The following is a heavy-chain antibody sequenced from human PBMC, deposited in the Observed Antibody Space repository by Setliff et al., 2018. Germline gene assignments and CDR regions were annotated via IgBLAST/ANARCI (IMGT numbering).Heavy chain of an antibody. V-gene: IGHV4-38-2*01. J-gene: IGHJ5*02. Sequence: SLTCDVSGYSISSGYYWGWVRQPPGKGLEWTGSIYHGGTTYYNPSLKSRVTISVDTSENQIFLKLSSVTAADTAVYYCARGRYYGSGSHLFDPWGQGTLVTVSS. CDR3: ARGRYYGSGSHLFDP. CDR2: IYHGGTT. D-gene: IGHD3-10*01. CDR1: GYSISSGYY.